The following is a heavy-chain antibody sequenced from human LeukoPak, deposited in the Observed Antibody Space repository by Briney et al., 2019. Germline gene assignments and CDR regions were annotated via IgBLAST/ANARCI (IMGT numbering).Heavy chain of an antibody. D-gene: IGHD3-10*02. V-gene: IGHV1-18*01. Sequence: EASVKVSCKASGYTFTSYGISWVRQGPGQGLEWMGWISAYNGNTNYAQKLQGRVTMTTDTSTSTAYMELRSLRSDDTAVYYCARDEPMLYYFDYWGQGTLVTVSS. CDR1: GYTFTSYG. J-gene: IGHJ4*02. CDR3: ARDEPMLYYFDY. CDR2: ISAYNGNT.